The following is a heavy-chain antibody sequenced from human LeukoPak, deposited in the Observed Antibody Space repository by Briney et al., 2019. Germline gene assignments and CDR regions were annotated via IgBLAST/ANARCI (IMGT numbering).Heavy chain of an antibody. CDR2: IYHSGST. J-gene: IGHJ4*02. V-gene: IGHV4-39*07. D-gene: IGHD5-24*01. Sequence: SETLSLTCTVSGGSISSGSYYWGWIRQPPGKGLEWIGSIYHSGSTYYNPSLKSRVTISVDTSKNQFSLKLSSVTAADTAVYYCARVIREPEEMATPDYWGQGTLVTVSS. CDR3: ARVIREPEEMATPDY. CDR1: GGSISSGSYY.